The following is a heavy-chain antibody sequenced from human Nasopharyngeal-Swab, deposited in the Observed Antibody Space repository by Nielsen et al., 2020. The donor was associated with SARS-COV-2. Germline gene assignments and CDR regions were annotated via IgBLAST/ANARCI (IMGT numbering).Heavy chain of an antibody. CDR1: GFTFSGYA. Sequence: GESLKISCAASGFTFSGYAMNWVRQAPGEGPQWVAGILGGGSDKFYAESVMGRFTISRDNSKNTLYLQMNSLRAEDTATYYCAKDRLPDGAWDIDYWGQGTLVTVSP. V-gene: IGHV3-23*01. J-gene: IGHJ4*02. CDR2: ILGGGSDK. D-gene: IGHD2-21*02. CDR3: AKDRLPDGAWDIDY.